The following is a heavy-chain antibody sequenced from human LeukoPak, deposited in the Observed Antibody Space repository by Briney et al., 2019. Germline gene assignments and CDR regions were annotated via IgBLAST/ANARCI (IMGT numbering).Heavy chain of an antibody. CDR3: AKAFVNDAFDI. J-gene: IGHJ3*02. Sequence: GGSLRLSCAASGFTFSSYWMHWVRQAPGKGLVWVSRINSDGSSTSYADSVKGRFTISRDNAKNSLYLQMNSLRAEDTALYYCAKAFVNDAFDIWGQGTMVTVSS. CDR2: INSDGSST. V-gene: IGHV3-74*01. D-gene: IGHD2/OR15-2a*01. CDR1: GFTFSSYW.